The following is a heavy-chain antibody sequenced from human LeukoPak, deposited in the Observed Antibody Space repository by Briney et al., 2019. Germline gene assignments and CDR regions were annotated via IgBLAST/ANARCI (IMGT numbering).Heavy chain of an antibody. Sequence: ASVKVSCKASGYTFTSYYMHWVRQAPGQGLEWMGIINPSGGSTSYAQKFQGRVTMTRDTSTSTVYMELRSLRSDDTAVFYCARGGSYYDSSGYSFDYWGQGTLVTVSS. D-gene: IGHD3-22*01. J-gene: IGHJ4*02. CDR2: INPSGGST. CDR3: ARGGSYYDSSGYSFDY. CDR1: GYTFTSYY. V-gene: IGHV1-46*01.